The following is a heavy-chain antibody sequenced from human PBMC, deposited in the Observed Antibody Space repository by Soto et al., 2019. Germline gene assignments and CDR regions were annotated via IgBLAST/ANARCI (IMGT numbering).Heavy chain of an antibody. V-gene: IGHV3-23*01. J-gene: IGHJ6*02. CDR3: ARPNGENSVRGVMWFARKNPHQYYYGMDV. Sequence: PGGSLRLSCAASGFTFSSYAMSWVRQAPGKGLEWVSAISGSGGSTYYADSVKGRFTISRDNSKNTLYLQMNSLRAEDTAVYYCARPNGENSVRGVMWFARKNPHQYYYGMDVWGQGTTVTVSS. CDR1: GFTFSSYA. CDR2: ISGSGGST. D-gene: IGHD3-10*02.